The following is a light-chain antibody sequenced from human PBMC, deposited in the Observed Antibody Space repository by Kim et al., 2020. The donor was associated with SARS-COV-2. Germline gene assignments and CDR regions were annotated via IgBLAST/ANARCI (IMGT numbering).Light chain of an antibody. Sequence: PGKTARITCGGNNIGSKSVHWYQQKPGQAPVLVIYYYSDRPSGIPERFSGSNSGNTATLTISRVEAGDEADYYCQVWDSSSDHPYVFGTGTKVTVL. CDR2: YYS. CDR3: QVWDSSSDHPYV. J-gene: IGLJ1*01. V-gene: IGLV3-21*04. CDR1: NIGSKS.